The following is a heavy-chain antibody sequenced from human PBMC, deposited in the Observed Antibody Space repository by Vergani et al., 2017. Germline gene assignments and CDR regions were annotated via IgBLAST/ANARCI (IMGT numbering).Heavy chain of an antibody. D-gene: IGHD5-12*01. Sequence: EVQLVESGGGLVKPGGSLRLSCAASGFTFSNAWMSWVRQAPGKGLEWVGRIKSKTDGRTTDYAAPVKGRFTISRDDSKNTLYLQMNSLKTEDTAVYYCTTAGGGSDDYWGQGTLVTVSS. CDR2: IKSKTDGRTT. J-gene: IGHJ4*02. CDR1: GFTFSNAW. CDR3: TTAGGGSDDY. V-gene: IGHV3-15*01.